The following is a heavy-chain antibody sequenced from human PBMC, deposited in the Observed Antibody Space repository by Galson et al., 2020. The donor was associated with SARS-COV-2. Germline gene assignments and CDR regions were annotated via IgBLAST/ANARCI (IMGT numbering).Heavy chain of an antibody. J-gene: IGHJ4*02. CDR1: GCSISSAGYY. CDR2: IYYSGST. Sequence: SETLSLTCTVSGCSISSAGYYWSWIRQHPGKGLEWIGYIYYSGSTYYNPSLKSRVTISVDTSKKQFSLKLSSVTAADTAVYYCARGYGGNLFFDYWGQGTLVTVSS. CDR3: ARGYGGNLFFDY. D-gene: IGHD2-21*01. V-gene: IGHV4-31*03.